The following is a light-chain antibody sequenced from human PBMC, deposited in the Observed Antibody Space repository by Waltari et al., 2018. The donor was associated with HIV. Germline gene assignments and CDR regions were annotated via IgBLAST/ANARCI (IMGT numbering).Light chain of an antibody. J-gene: IGKJ1*01. CDR1: QSISSW. CDR3: LQYDTYSRT. Sequence: DIQMTQSPSTLSASVGDRVTITCRASQSISSWLAWDQQKPGKAPKLLIYKASNLESGVPSRFSGSGSGTDFTLTISGLQPDDFATYYCLQYDTYSRTFGQGTRVEIK. V-gene: IGKV1-5*03. CDR2: KAS.